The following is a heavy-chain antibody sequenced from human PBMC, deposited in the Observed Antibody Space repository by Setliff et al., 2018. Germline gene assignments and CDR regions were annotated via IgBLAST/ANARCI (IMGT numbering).Heavy chain of an antibody. CDR3: ASIDWGENFYNTDV. D-gene: IGHD7-27*01. J-gene: IGHJ6*03. V-gene: IGHV3-74*01. Sequence: GSLRLSCVASGFTFSTYWMNWVRQVPGKGLVWVSRISPDGTITNYADSVKGRFTISRDNAKNTLYLQMNSLRGEDTAVHFCASIDWGENFYNTDVWGKGTTVTVSS. CDR2: ISPDGTIT. CDR1: GFTFSTYW.